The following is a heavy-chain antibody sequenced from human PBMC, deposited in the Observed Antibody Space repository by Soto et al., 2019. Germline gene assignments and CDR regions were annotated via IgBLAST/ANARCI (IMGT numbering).Heavy chain of an antibody. V-gene: IGHV4-30-4*01. CDR3: ARIYDSSGYVDY. D-gene: IGHD3-22*01. J-gene: IGHJ4*02. CDR2: IYFRGST. CDR1: GGSISSGHYY. Sequence: PSETLSLTCTVSGGSISSGHYYWSWIRQPPGKGLEWIGNIYFRGSTYYSPSLKGRGTISVDTSKNQLSLKLSSVTAADTAVYYCARIYDSSGYVDYWGQGTLGTVS.